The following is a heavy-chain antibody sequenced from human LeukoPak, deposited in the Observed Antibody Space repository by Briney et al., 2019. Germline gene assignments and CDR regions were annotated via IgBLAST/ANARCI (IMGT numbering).Heavy chain of an antibody. D-gene: IGHD6-13*01. CDR1: GFTFSSYA. CDR3: ARGRRRIAAAGATPPAPYFDY. CDR2: ISSSSSYI. J-gene: IGHJ4*02. Sequence: PGGSLRLSCAASGFTFSSYAMSWVRQAPGKGLKWVSSISSSSSYIYYADSVKGRFTISRDNAKNSLYLQMNSLRAEDTAVYYCARGRRRIAAAGATPPAPYFDYWGQGTLVTVSS. V-gene: IGHV3-21*01.